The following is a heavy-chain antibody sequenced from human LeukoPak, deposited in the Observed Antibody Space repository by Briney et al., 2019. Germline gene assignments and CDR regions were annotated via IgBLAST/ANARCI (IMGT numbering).Heavy chain of an antibody. D-gene: IGHD6-13*01. CDR3: ARSCPGCGSSWYYYYYMDV. CDR2: IYHSGST. V-gene: IGHV4-30-4*07. CDR1: GGSISSGGYS. J-gene: IGHJ6*03. Sequence: PSETLSLTCAVSGGSISSGGYSWSWIRHPPGKGLEWIGYIYHSGSTYYSPSLKSRVTISLDSSKNQFSLKLSSVTAADTAVYYCARSCPGCGSSWYYYYYMDVWGKGTTVTVSS.